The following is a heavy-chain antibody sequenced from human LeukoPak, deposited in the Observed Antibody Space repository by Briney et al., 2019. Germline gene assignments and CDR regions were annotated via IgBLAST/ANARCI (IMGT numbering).Heavy chain of an antibody. J-gene: IGHJ6*02. CDR3: ASAIVVVITDYYYYGMDV. CDR1: GGTFSSYA. V-gene: IGHV1-69*13. D-gene: IGHD3-22*01. CDR2: IIPIFGTA. Sequence: VKVSCKASGGTFSSYAISWVRQAPGQGLEWMGGIIPIFGTANYAQKFQGRVTITADESTSTAYMELSSLRSEDTAVYYCASAIVVVITDYYYYGMDVWGQGTTVTVSS.